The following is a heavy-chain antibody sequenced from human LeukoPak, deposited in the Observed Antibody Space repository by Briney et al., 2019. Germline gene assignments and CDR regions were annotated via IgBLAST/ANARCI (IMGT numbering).Heavy chain of an antibody. V-gene: IGHV3-30*02. Sequence: GGSLRLSCAAPVFRFSSYDIHWVRQAPGKGLEWVTFIESDGTKEYYADSVKGRFTISRDNSKNTVYAQMNTLRAEDTAVYYCAKEGSGWYYLDYWGQGTVVTVS. CDR1: VFRFSSYD. CDR2: IESDGTKE. D-gene: IGHD6-19*01. J-gene: IGHJ4*02. CDR3: AKEGSGWYYLDY.